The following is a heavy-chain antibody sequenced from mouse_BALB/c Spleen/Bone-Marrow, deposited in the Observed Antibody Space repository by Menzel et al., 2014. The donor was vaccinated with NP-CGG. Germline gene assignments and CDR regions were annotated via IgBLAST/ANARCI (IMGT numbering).Heavy chain of an antibody. CDR3: AREVVATDYFDY. J-gene: IGHJ2*01. CDR1: GYTFTSYA. CDR2: ISPYNDGT. Sequence: EVKLVESGPELVKPGASVKISCKASGYTFTSYAMHWVKQKPGQGLEWIGYISPYNDGTKYNEKFKGKATLTSDKSSSTAYMELSSLTSEDSAVYYCAREVVATDYFDYWGQGTTLTVSS. D-gene: IGHD1-1*01. V-gene: IGHV1-14*01.